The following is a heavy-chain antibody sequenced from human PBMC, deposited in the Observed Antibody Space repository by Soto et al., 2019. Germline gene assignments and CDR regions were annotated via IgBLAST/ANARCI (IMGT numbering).Heavy chain of an antibody. Sequence: GGSLRLSCAASGFTFSSYGMHWVRQAPGKGLEWVAVIWYDGSNKYYADSVKGRFTISRDNSKNTLYLQMNSLRAEDTAVYYCATETLLFWNDGDDYWGQGTLVTVSS. J-gene: IGHJ4*02. CDR2: IWYDGSNK. CDR1: GFTFSSYG. V-gene: IGHV3-33*01. CDR3: ATETLLFWNDGDDY. D-gene: IGHD1-1*01.